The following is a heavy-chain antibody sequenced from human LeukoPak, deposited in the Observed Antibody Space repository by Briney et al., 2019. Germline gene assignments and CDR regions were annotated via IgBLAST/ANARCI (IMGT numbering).Heavy chain of an antibody. D-gene: IGHD3-3*01. J-gene: IGHJ3*02. V-gene: IGHV3-15*01. Sequence: GGSLRLSCAASGFTFSNAWMNWVRQAPGKGLEWVGRIQTKTDGGTTDYAAPVKGRFTISRDESKNTLYLQMSSQKTEDTAVYYCATVGGVLITNDAFDIWGQGTMVTVSS. CDR2: IQTKTDGGTT. CDR1: GFTFSNAW. CDR3: ATVGGVLITNDAFDI.